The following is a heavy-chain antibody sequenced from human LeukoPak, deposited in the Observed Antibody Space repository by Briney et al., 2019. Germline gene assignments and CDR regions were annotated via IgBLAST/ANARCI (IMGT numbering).Heavy chain of an antibody. D-gene: IGHD6-19*01. CDR2: ISAYNGHT. J-gene: IGHJ4*02. CDR1: GYTFTSYG. V-gene: IGHV1-18*01. CDR3: ARDKDLGAVAGTFDY. Sequence: ASVTVSCKASGYTFTSYGISWVRQAPGQGLERMGWISAYNGHTNYAQKLQGRVTMTTDTSTSTAYMDLRSLGSDDTAVYFCARDKDLGAVAGTFDYWGQGTLVTVSS.